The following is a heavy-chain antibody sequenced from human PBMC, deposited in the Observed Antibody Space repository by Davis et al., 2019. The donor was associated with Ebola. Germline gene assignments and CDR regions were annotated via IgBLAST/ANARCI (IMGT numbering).Heavy chain of an antibody. D-gene: IGHD5-18*01. Sequence: PSETLSLTCTVSGGSISSGGYYWSWIRQHPGKGLEWIGYIYYSGSTYYNPSLKSRVTISVDTSKNQFSLKLSSVTAADTAVYYCARVSYGYSRYYYGMDVWGQGTTVTVSS. J-gene: IGHJ6*02. CDR3: ARVSYGYSRYYYGMDV. CDR2: IYYSGST. V-gene: IGHV4-31*03. CDR1: GGSISSGGYY.